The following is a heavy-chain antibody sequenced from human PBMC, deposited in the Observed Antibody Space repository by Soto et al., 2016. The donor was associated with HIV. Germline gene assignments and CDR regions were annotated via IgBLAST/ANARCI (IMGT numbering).Heavy chain of an antibody. J-gene: IGHJ4*02. V-gene: IGHV3-53*02. CDR1: GFTVSSNY. CDR3: ARVGARGYYDSSGYYAD. Sequence: EVQLVETGGGLIQPGGSLRLSCAASGFTVSSNYMSWVRQAPGKGLEWVSVIYSGGSTYYADSVKGRFTISRDNSKNTLYLQMNSLRAEDTAVYYCARVGARGYYDSSGYYADWGQGTLVTVSS. CDR2: IYSGGST. D-gene: IGHD3-22*01.